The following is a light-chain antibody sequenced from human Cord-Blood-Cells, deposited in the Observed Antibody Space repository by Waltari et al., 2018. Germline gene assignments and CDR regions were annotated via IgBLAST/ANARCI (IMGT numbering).Light chain of an antibody. CDR1: SSNIGSNT. CDR2: SDN. CDR3: AAWDDSLNGWV. V-gene: IGLV1-44*01. J-gene: IGLJ3*02. Sequence: QSVLTQPPSASGTPGQRVTISCSGSSSNIGSNTVNWYQQLPGTAPKLPLDSDNQRPSGVPARFSGSKSGNSASLAISGLQSEDEADYYCAAWDDSLNGWVFGGGTKLTVL.